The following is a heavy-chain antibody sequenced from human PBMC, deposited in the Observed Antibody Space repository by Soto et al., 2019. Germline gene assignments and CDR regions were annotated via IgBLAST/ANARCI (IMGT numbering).Heavy chain of an antibody. J-gene: IGHJ4*02. D-gene: IGHD1-26*01. CDR3: ARALYRSGTYYAVDN. CDR2: ISAYNGNR. V-gene: IGHV1-18*01. Sequence: QVPLVQSGPEVKKPGASVTVSCKTSGYTPTNYDIGWVRQAPGQGLEWMGWISAYNGNRNSAQKLQGRLTMTTDTSTKTAYMELMSLRSDDTAVYFCARALYRSGTYYAVDNWGQGTRVTVSS. CDR1: GYTPTNYD.